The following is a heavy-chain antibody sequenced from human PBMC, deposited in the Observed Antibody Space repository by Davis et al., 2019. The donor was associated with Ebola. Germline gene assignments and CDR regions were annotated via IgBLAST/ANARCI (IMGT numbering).Heavy chain of an antibody. CDR1: GFTFSSYA. D-gene: IGHD2-15*01. CDR2: ISYDVSNK. J-gene: IGHJ6*02. V-gene: IGHV3-30-3*01. CDR3: AGCFEYYYYGMDV. Sequence: GESLKISCAASGFTFSSYAMHWVRQAPGKGLEWVAVISYDVSNKYYADSVKGRFTISRDNSKNTLYLQMNSLRAEDTAVYYCAGCFEYYYYGMDVWGQGTTATVSS.